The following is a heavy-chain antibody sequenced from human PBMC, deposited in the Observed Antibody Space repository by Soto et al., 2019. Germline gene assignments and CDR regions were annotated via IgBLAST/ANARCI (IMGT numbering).Heavy chain of an antibody. Sequence: SETLSLTCTVSGGSISSYYWSWIRQPPGKGLEWIGYIYYSGSTNYNPSLKSRVTISVDTSKNQFSLKLSSVTAADTAVYYCARAPIAVAGRGAFDIWGQGIMVTVS. CDR3: ARAPIAVAGRGAFDI. J-gene: IGHJ3*02. V-gene: IGHV4-59*01. CDR2: IYYSGST. CDR1: GGSISSYY. D-gene: IGHD6-19*01.